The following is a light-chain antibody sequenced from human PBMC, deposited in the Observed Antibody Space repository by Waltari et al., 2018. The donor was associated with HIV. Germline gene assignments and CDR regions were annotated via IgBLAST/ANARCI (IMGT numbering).Light chain of an antibody. CDR1: ISDVGNSDL. V-gene: IGLV2-23*02. CDR3: CSYAGTHTYV. J-gene: IGLJ1*01. Sequence: QSALTQPASVSGSPGQSITISCTGSISDVGNSDLVSWYQQYPCKAPKLIIYEVKKWPSGISDRFSGAKSGTTASLTISGLQADDEADYYCCSYAGTHTYVFGTGTRVTVL. CDR2: EVK.